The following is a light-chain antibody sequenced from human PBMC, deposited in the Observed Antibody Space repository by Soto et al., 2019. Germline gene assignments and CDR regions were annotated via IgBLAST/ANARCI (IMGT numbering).Light chain of an antibody. CDR3: QQANSFPIT. V-gene: IGKV1-9*01. Sequence: ILLTQSPSSLSAPLGDRVTITCRASQGIDTSLAWYQQKPGKAPKLLIYAASNFQSGVPSRYSGSGSGTDFTLTISSLQPEDFATYYCQQANSFPITFGQGTRLEIK. CDR1: QGIDTS. J-gene: IGKJ5*01. CDR2: AAS.